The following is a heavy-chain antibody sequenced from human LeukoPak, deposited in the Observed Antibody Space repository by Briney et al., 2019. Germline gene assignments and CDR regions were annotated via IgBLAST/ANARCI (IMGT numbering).Heavy chain of an antibody. D-gene: IGHD3-16*02. CDR1: GFTFSSYA. J-gene: IGHJ3*02. Sequence: GGSLRLSCAASGFTFSSYAMSWVRQAPGKGLEWVSSISGSGGSTYYADSVKGRFTISRDNSKNTLYLQMNILRAEDTAVYYCAKDQGLITFGGVIVMRNAFDIWGQGTMVTVSS. CDR2: ISGSGGST. CDR3: AKDQGLITFGGVIVMRNAFDI. V-gene: IGHV3-23*01.